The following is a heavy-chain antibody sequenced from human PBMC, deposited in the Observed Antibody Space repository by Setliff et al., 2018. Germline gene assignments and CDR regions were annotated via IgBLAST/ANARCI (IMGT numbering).Heavy chain of an antibody. J-gene: IGHJ6*03. CDR3: ARMSGFQYMDV. CDR2: IYTSWST. Sequence: SETLSLTCTVSGDSIDSRRYYWSFIRQPAGMGLEWIGQIYTSWSTNYNPSLKSRVTMSLDTSKNQFSLKLSSVTAADTAVYYCARMSGFQYMDVWGKGTTVTVSS. V-gene: IGHV4-61*09. D-gene: IGHD3-3*01. CDR1: GDSIDSRRYY.